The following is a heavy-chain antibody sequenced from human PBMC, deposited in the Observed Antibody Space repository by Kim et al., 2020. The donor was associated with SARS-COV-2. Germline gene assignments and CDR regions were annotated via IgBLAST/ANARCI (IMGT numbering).Heavy chain of an antibody. V-gene: IGHV3-64D*06. CDR1: GFTFSSYA. Sequence: GGSLRLSCSASGFTFSSYAMHWVRQAPGKGLEYVSAISSNRGSTYYADSVKGRVTISRDNSKNTLYLQMSSLRAQDTAVYYCVKEVRPTAQNSSGWYDNWCDPWGQGTLVTVSS. CDR2: ISSNRGST. J-gene: IGHJ5*02. CDR3: VKEVRPTAQNSSGWYDNWCDP. D-gene: IGHD6-19*01.